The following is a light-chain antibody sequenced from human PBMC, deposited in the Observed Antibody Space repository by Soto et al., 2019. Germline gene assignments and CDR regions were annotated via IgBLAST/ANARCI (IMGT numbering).Light chain of an antibody. V-gene: IGKV1-27*01. CDR3: QKYDRAPPT. J-gene: IGKJ1*01. Sequence: DIQMTQSSSSLSASVGDSVTITCRASQGINNYLAWYQQKPGKVPVLRIYSASTVKSGVPSRFSGRGAVTDLTLTISSLKPEDFSTYCGQKYDRAPPTFGQGTKQDIK. CDR1: QGINNY. CDR2: SAS.